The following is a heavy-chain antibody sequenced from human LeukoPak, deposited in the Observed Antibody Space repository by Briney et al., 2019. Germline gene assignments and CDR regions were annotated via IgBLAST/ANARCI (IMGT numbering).Heavy chain of an antibody. CDR3: GRRYYMDV. CDR2: IRYDGSNK. J-gene: IGHJ6*03. V-gene: IGHV3-30*02. CDR1: GFTFSSYG. Sequence: PGGSLRLSCAASGFTFSSYGMHWVRQAPGKGLEWVAFIRYDGSNKYYADSVKGRFTISRDNAKNSLYLQMNSLRAEDTAVYYCGRRYYMDVWGKGTTVTVSS.